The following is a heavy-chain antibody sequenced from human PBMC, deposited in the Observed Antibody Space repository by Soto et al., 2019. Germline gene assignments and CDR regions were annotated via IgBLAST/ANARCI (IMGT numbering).Heavy chain of an antibody. J-gene: IGHJ4*02. CDR3: ARDFDFWSGYGGDLFDY. CDR1: GFTFDDYG. Sequence: EVQLVESGGGVVRPGGSLRLSCAASGFTFDDYGMSWVRQAPGKGLEWVSGINWNGGSTGYADSVKGRFTISRDNAKNSLDLQMNSLRAEDTALYHCARDFDFWSGYGGDLFDYWGQGTLVTVSS. D-gene: IGHD3-3*01. V-gene: IGHV3-20*01. CDR2: INWNGGST.